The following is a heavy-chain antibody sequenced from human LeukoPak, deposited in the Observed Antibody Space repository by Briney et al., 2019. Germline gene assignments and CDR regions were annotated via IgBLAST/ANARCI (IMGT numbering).Heavy chain of an antibody. V-gene: IGHV1-69*04. CDR3: ARDLGVESRGWYQDY. D-gene: IGHD6-19*01. Sequence: ASVKVSCKASGGTFSSYAISWVRQAPGQGLEWMGRIIPILGIANYAQKFQGRVTITADKSTSTAYMELSSLRSDDTAVYYCARDLGVESRGWYQDYWGQGTLVTVSS. CDR1: GGTFSSYA. CDR2: IIPILGIA. J-gene: IGHJ4*02.